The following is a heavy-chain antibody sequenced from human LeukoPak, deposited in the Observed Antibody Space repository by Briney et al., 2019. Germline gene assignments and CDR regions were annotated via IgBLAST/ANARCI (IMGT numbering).Heavy chain of an antibody. CDR2: IYYSGTT. CDR1: GGSISSSNW. V-gene: IGHV4-4*02. J-gene: IGHJ4*02. D-gene: IGHD6-6*01. CDR3: ARESSSSPDY. Sequence: SGTLSLTCAVSGGSISSSNWWSWIRQPPGKGLEWIGSIYYSGTTYYKPSLRSRVTISVDTSKNQFYLRLTSVTAADSAMYYCARESSSSPDYWGQGTLVTVSS.